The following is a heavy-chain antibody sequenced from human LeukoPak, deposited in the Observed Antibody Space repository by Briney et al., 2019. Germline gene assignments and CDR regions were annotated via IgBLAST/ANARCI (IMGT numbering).Heavy chain of an antibody. V-gene: IGHV4-39*06. CDR2: LYYSGST. D-gene: IGHD3-16*02. CDR1: GGPISNNLNY. J-gene: IGHJ6*03. CDR3: ARISSVWVKDFYYYMDV. Sequence: PSGTLSLTCTVAGGPISNNLNYWGWVRQPPGKGLEWIGSLYYSGSTYYNASLKGRVTISIDKAKNQFALMLSSVTAADTAVYFCARISSVWVKDFYYYMDVWGKGTTVTVSS.